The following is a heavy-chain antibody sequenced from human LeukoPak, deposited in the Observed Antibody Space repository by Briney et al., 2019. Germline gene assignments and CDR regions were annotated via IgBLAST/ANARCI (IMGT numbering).Heavy chain of an antibody. D-gene: IGHD2-15*01. CDR3: ARLGVVVAATPINYSGMDV. V-gene: IGHV5-51*01. J-gene: IGHJ6*02. CDR2: IYPGDSDT. CDR1: GYSFTSYW. Sequence: GESLKISCKGSGYSFTSYWIGWVRQMPGKGLEWMGIIYPGDSDTSYSPSFQGQVTISADKSISTAYLQWSSLKASDTAMYYCARLGVVVAATPINYSGMDVWGQGTTVTVSS.